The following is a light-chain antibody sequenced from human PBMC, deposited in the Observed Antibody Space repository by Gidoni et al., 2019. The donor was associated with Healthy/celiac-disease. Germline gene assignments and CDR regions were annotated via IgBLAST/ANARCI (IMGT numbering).Light chain of an antibody. V-gene: IGLV1-44*01. CDR2: SNN. Sequence: QSVLTQPPSASGTPGQRVTISCSGSSSNIGSNTVNWYQQLPGTAPKLRIYSNNQRPSGVPDRFSGSKSGTSASLAISGLQSEYEADYYCAAWDDSLNGHVVFGGGTKLTVL. J-gene: IGLJ2*01. CDR3: AAWDDSLNGHVV. CDR1: SSNIGSNT.